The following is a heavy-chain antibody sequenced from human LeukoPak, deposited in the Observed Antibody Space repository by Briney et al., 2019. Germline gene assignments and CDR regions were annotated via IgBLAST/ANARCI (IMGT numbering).Heavy chain of an antibody. D-gene: IGHD4-17*01. CDR3: ARDDFGDYRGLGNY. CDR1: GFTLSDYY. J-gene: IGHJ4*02. Sequence: PGGSLRLSCAASGFTLSDYYMSWIRQAPGKGLEWVSYISSSGTTIYYADSVKGRFTISRDNAKNSLYLQMNSLRVEDTALYHCARDDFGDYRGLGNYWGQGTLVTVSS. V-gene: IGHV3-11*01. CDR2: ISSSGTTI.